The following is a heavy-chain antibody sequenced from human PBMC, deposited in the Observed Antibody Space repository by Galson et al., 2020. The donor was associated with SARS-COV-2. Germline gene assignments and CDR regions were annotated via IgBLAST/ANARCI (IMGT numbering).Heavy chain of an antibody. Sequence: GGSLRLSCATSGFTFTNYWMHWVRQAPGKGLVWVSRIKDDGSITTYADSVKGRFTISRDNAKNTVYLQMNSLGVEDTGVYFCARMRQWLVPDYFDYWGQGSLVIVSS. D-gene: IGHD6-19*01. V-gene: IGHV3-74*03. CDR1: GFTFTNYW. CDR3: ARMRQWLVPDYFDY. J-gene: IGHJ4*02. CDR2: IKDDGSIT.